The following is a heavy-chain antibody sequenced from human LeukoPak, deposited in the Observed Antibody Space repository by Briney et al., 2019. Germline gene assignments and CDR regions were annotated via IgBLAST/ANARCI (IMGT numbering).Heavy chain of an antibody. D-gene: IGHD6-6*01. Sequence: SETLSLTCTVSGYSISSGHYWGWIRQPPGKGLEWIGSIYHSGSTYYNPSLKSRVTISVDTSKNQFSLKLSSVTAADTAVYYCARESSSSSSGYWGQGTLVTVSS. CDR2: IYHSGST. CDR3: ARESSSSSSGY. J-gene: IGHJ4*02. CDR1: GYSISSGHY. V-gene: IGHV4-38-2*02.